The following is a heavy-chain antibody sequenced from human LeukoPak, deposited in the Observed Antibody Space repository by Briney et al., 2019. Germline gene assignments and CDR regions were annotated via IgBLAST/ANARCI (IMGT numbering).Heavy chain of an antibody. Sequence: SETLSLTCTVSGGSISSGSYYWSWIRQPAGKGLEWIGRIYTSGSTNYNPSLKSRVTIPVDTSKNRFSLKLSSVTAADTAVYYCARGLMFSWWELGYFDYWGQGTLVTVSS. D-gene: IGHD2-15*01. J-gene: IGHJ4*02. V-gene: IGHV4-61*02. CDR1: GGSISSGSYY. CDR3: ARGLMFSWWELGYFDY. CDR2: IYTSGST.